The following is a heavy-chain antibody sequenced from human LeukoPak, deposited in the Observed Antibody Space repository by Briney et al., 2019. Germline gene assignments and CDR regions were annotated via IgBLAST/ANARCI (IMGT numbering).Heavy chain of an antibody. CDR1: GYTFTGYY. D-gene: IGHD2-2*01. CDR3: ARDTPGVVGEMDV. J-gene: IGHJ6*04. CDR2: INPNSGGT. V-gene: IGHV1-2*02. Sequence: GASVKVSCKAPGYTFTGYYMHWVRQAPGQGLEWMGWINPNSGGTNYAQKFQGRVTMTRDTSISTAYMELSRLRSDDTAVYYCARDTPGVVGEMDVWGKGTTVTVSS.